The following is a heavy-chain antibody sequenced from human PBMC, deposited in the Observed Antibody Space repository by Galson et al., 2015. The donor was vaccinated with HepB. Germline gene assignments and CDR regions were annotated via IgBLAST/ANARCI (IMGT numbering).Heavy chain of an antibody. CDR1: GFAFSNYW. J-gene: IGHJ4*02. D-gene: IGHD5-24*01. CDR3: ARTPTIGTKYFDY. V-gene: IGHV3-7*01. Sequence: SLRLSCAASGFAFSNYWMTWVRQAPGKGLEWVASIKQDGSERYYVDSARGRFTISRDNAKNSLYLQMHSLRAEDTAVYYCARTPTIGTKYFDYWGQGTLVTVSS. CDR2: IKQDGSER.